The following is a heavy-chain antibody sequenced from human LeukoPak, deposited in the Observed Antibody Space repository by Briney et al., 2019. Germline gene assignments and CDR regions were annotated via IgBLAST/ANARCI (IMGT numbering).Heavy chain of an antibody. CDR1: GFTVSSNY. Sequence: PGGSLRLSCAASGFTVSSNYMSWVRQAPGKGLEWVSVIYSGGSTYYADSVKGRFTISRDNSKNTLYLQMNSLRAEDTAVYYCARYSGWYGTEYFQHWGQGTLVTVSS. V-gene: IGHV3-66*01. D-gene: IGHD6-19*01. CDR2: IYSGGST. J-gene: IGHJ1*01. CDR3: ARYSGWYGTEYFQH.